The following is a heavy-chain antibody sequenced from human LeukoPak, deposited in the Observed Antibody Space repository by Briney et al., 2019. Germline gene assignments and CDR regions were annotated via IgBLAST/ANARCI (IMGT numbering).Heavy chain of an antibody. D-gene: IGHD5-24*01. J-gene: IGHJ6*03. V-gene: IGHV1-18*01. Sequence: ASVKVSCKASGYTFTSYGISWVRQAPGQGLEWMGWISAYNGNTNYAQKLQGRVTMTTDTSTSTAYMELRSLRSDDTAVYYCARATTTHSAFYYYYYMDVWGKGTTVTVSS. CDR2: ISAYNGNT. CDR1: GYTFTSYG. CDR3: ARATTTHSAFYYYYYMDV.